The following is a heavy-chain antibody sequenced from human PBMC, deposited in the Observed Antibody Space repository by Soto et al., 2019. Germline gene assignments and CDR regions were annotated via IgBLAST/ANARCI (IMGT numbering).Heavy chain of an antibody. Sequence: GGSLRLSCAASGFTFSSSWMSWVRQAPGKGLEWVANIKQDGSEKYYVDSVKGRFTISRDNAKNSLYLQMNSLRAEDTAVYYCARVHQTGVFDYWGQGTLVTVSS. V-gene: IGHV3-7*01. CDR2: IKQDGSEK. CDR1: GFTFSSSW. J-gene: IGHJ4*02. D-gene: IGHD1-1*01. CDR3: ARVHQTGVFDY.